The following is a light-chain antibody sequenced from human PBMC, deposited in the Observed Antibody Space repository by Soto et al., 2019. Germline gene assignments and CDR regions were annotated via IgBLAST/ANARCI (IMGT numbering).Light chain of an antibody. CDR2: DVS. V-gene: IGLV2-11*01. J-gene: IGLJ2*01. Sequence: QSVLTQPRSVSGSPGQSVTISCTGTSSDVGGYNYVSWYQQHPGKAPKLMIYDVSKRPSGVPDRFSGSKSGNTASLTISGFQAEDEADYYCCSYAGSYMVFGGGTKLTVL. CDR3: CSYAGSYMV. CDR1: SSDVGGYNY.